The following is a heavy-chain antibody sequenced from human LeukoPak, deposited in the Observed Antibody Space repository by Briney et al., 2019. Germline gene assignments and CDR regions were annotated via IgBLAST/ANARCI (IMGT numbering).Heavy chain of an antibody. V-gene: IGHV4-61*02. D-gene: IGHD3-22*01. Sequence: PSETLSLTCTVSGGSISSGSYYWSWIRQPAGKGLEWIGRIYTSGSTNYNPSLKSRVTISVDTSKNQFSLKLSSVTAADTAVYYCARADYYDSSGYSGKLDAFDIWGQGTMVTVSS. CDR3: ARADYYDSSGYSGKLDAFDI. CDR1: GGSISSGSYY. CDR2: IYTSGST. J-gene: IGHJ3*02.